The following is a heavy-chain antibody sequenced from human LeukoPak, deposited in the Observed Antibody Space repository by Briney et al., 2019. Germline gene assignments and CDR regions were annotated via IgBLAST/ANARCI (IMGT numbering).Heavy chain of an antibody. Sequence: PSETLSLTCTVSGGSISSSSYYWGWIRQPPGKGLEWIGSIYYSGSTYYNPSLKSRVTISVDTSKNQFSLKLSSVTAADTAVYYCARGVYYDSSGPNWFDPWGQGTLVTVSS. CDR1: GGSISSSSYY. V-gene: IGHV4-39*07. J-gene: IGHJ5*02. CDR3: ARGVYYDSSGPNWFDP. D-gene: IGHD3-22*01. CDR2: IYYSGST.